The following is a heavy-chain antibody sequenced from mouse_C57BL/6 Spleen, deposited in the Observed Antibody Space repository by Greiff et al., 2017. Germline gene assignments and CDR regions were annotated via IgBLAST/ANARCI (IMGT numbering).Heavy chain of an antibody. CDR3: ASKGSCFFDY. CDR1: GYTFTDYN. J-gene: IGHJ2*01. Sequence: VQLQQSGPELVKPGASVKMSCTASGYTFTDYNMHWVKQSPGKSLEWIGYINPNNGGTSYNQKFKGKATLTVNKSSSTAYLELRSLTSEDSAVYYCASKGSCFFDYWGQGTTLTVSS. V-gene: IGHV1-22*01. D-gene: IGHD1-1*01. CDR2: INPNNGGT.